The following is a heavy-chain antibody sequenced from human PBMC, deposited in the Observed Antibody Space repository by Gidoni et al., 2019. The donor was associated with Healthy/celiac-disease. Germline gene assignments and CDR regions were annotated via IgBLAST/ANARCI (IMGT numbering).Heavy chain of an antibody. CDR2: ITPNSVGT. J-gene: IGHJ5*02. Sequence: QVQVVQSGAEVKKPGASVKVSFKASGYTFTAYYMHWVLQAPGQGLEWMGWITPNSVGTNFAQKFQGRVTMTRETSVTTAYMELNSLTSDDTAIYYCARLVGNGTPHGWFDPWGQGTLVTVSS. V-gene: IGHV1-2*02. CDR1: GYTFTAYY. CDR3: ARLVGNGTPHGWFDP. D-gene: IGHD1-1*01.